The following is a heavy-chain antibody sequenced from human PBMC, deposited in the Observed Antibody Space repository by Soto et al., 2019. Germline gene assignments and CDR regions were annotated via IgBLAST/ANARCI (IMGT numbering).Heavy chain of an antibody. V-gene: IGHV3-30-3*01. D-gene: IGHD3-9*01. Sequence: PGGSLRLSCAASGFTFSSYAMHWFRQAPGKGLERVAVISYDGSNKYYADSVKGRFTISRDNSKNTLYLQMNSLRAEDTAVYYCASNNYDILTGYYNGLYYYGMDVWGQGTTVTVSS. J-gene: IGHJ6*02. CDR2: ISYDGSNK. CDR3: ASNNYDILTGYYNGLYYYGMDV. CDR1: GFTFSSYA.